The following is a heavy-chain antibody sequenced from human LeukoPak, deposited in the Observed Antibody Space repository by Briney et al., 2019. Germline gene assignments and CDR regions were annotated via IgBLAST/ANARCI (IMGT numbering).Heavy chain of an antibody. V-gene: IGHV1-69*13. Sequence: ASVKVSCKASGGTFSSYAISWVRQAPGQGLEWMGGIIPICGTANYAQKFQGRVTITADESTSTAYMELSSLRSEDTAVYYCARAGDPYYDILTGYCFDYWGQGTLVTVSS. CDR1: GGTFSSYA. CDR2: IIPICGTA. D-gene: IGHD3-9*01. CDR3: ARAGDPYYDILTGYCFDY. J-gene: IGHJ4*02.